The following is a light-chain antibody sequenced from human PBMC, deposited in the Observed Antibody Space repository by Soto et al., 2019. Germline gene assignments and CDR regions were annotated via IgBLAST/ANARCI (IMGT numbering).Light chain of an antibody. CDR2: AAS. V-gene: IGKV3-11*01. Sequence: EIVLTQSPATLSLSPGERATLSCRASQRVSSYLAWYQQKPGQAPRLLIYAASNRAPGIPARFSGSGAGTDFTLTSSSLEPEDFAGYYWQQRSNRRGITVGQGTRLEIK. J-gene: IGKJ5*01. CDR3: QQRSNRRGIT. CDR1: QRVSSY.